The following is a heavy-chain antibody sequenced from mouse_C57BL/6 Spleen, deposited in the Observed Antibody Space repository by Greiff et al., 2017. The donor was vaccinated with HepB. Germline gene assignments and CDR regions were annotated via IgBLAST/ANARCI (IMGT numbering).Heavy chain of an antibody. CDR2: IDPSDSYT. CDR1: GYTFTSYW. Sequence: QVQLQQPGAELVKPGASVKLSCKASGYTFTSYWMQWVKQRPGQGLEWIGEIDPSDSYTNYNQKFKGKATLTLDTSSSTAYMQLSSLTSEDSAVYYCANRDYYGSSSYYAMDYWGQGTSVTVSS. J-gene: IGHJ4*01. CDR3: ANRDYYGSSSYYAMDY. V-gene: IGHV1-50*01. D-gene: IGHD1-1*01.